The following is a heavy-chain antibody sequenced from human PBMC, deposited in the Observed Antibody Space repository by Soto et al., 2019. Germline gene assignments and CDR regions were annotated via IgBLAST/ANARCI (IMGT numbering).Heavy chain of an antibody. Sequence: GESLKISCKGSGYSFTSYWIGWVRQMPGKGLEWMGIIYPGDSDTRYSPSFQGQVTISADKSISTAYLQWSSLKASDTAMYYCARSQLGGYAWGGSYYYGMDVWGQGTTVTVSS. CDR1: GYSFTSYW. CDR2: IYPGDSDT. J-gene: IGHJ6*02. D-gene: IGHD5-12*01. V-gene: IGHV5-51*01. CDR3: ARSQLGGYAWGGSYYYGMDV.